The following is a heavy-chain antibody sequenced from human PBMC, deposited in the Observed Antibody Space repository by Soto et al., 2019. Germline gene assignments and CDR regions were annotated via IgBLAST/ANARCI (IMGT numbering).Heavy chain of an antibody. V-gene: IGHV1-8*01. CDR3: ARGPIYGSGSYLSDP. CDR2: MNPNSGNT. Sequence: QVQLVQSGAEVKKPGASVKVSCKASGYTFTSFDINWVRQATGQGLEWVGWMNPNSGNTGYAQKFQGRVTMTRNTSIITAYMKLSSLRSEDTAVYHCARGPIYGSGSYLSDPWGQGTLVTVSS. J-gene: IGHJ5*02. CDR1: GYTFTSFD. D-gene: IGHD3-10*01.